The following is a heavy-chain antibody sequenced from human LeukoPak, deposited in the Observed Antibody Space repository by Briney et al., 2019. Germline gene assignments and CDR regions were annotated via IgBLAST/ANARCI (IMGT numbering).Heavy chain of an antibody. CDR1: GFTFSSYG. CDR2: ISGSGVST. V-gene: IGHV3-23*01. Sequence: GGSLRLSCAASGFTFSSYGMSWVRQAPAKGLEWVSAISGSGVSTYYADSVKGRFTISRDNSKNTLYLQMNSLRAEDTALYYCAKNPLRAAPGFFDYWGRGTLVTVSS. CDR3: AKNPLRAAPGFFDY. J-gene: IGHJ4*02. D-gene: IGHD6-13*01.